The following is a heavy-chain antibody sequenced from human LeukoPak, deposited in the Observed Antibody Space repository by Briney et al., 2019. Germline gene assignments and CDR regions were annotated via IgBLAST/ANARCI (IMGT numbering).Heavy chain of an antibody. Sequence: ASETLSLTCTVSGYSISSGYYWGWIRQPPGKGLEWIGSIYHSGSTYYNPSLKSRVTISVDTSKNQFSLKLSSVTAADTAVYYCARQGRGSGGTFDYWGQGTLVTVSS. D-gene: IGHD2-15*01. CDR3: ARQGRGSGGTFDY. CDR2: IYHSGST. CDR1: GYSISSGYY. V-gene: IGHV4-38-2*02. J-gene: IGHJ4*02.